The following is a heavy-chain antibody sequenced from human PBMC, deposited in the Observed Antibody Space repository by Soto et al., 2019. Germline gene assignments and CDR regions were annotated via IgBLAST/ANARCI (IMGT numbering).Heavy chain of an antibody. CDR1: GYTFTSYG. CDR3: ALAYCGGDCYSPFYYYGLDV. J-gene: IGHJ6*02. V-gene: IGHV1-18*01. Sequence: QVQLVQSGAEVKKPGASVKVSCKASGYTFTSYGITWVRQAPGQGLECMGWISAYHGNTNYAQNLQDRVTMTTDTSTSTAYMELRSLRSDDTAVYYCALAYCGGDCYSPFYYYGLDVWGQGTTVTVSS. CDR2: ISAYHGNT. D-gene: IGHD2-21*02.